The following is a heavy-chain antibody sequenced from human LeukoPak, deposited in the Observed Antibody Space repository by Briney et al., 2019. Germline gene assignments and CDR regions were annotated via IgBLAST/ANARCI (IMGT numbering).Heavy chain of an antibody. D-gene: IGHD1-14*01. Sequence: IIPIFGTANYAQKFQGRVTITTDESTSTAYMELSSLRSEDTAVYYCARDQQYHRPAGWFDPWGQGTLVTVSS. CDR2: IIPIFGTA. V-gene: IGHV1-69*05. CDR3: ARDQQYHRPAGWFDP. J-gene: IGHJ5*02.